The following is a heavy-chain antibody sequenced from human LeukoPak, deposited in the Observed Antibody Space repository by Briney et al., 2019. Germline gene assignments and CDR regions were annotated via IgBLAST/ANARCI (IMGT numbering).Heavy chain of an antibody. Sequence: GGSLRLSCASSGFTFSSHWMNWVRQAPGKGLEWVANIKQDASEKNYVDSVKGRFIISRDNAKDSLYLQINSLRAEDTAIYYCARDGPSYGGNCVFDDWGQGTLVTVCS. CDR2: IKQDASEK. J-gene: IGHJ4*02. CDR1: GFTFSSHW. V-gene: IGHV3-7*01. CDR3: ARDGPSYGGNCVFDD. D-gene: IGHD4-23*01.